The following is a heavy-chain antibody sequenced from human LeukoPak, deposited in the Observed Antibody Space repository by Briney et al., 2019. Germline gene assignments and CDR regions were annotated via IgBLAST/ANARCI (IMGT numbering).Heavy chain of an antibody. Sequence: SVKVSCKASGGTFSSYAISWVRQAPGQGPEWMGGIIPIFGTANYAQKFQGRVTITADESTSTAYMELSSLRSEDTAVYYCARKAAAGTFEYFQHWGQGTLVTVSS. CDR1: GGTFSSYA. CDR2: IIPIFGTA. J-gene: IGHJ1*01. V-gene: IGHV1-69*13. CDR3: ARKAAAGTFEYFQH. D-gene: IGHD6-13*01.